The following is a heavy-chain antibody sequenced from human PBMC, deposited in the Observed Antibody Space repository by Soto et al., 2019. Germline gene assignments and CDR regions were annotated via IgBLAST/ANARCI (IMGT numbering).Heavy chain of an antibody. Sequence: EVQLLESGGGLVQPGGSLRLSCAASGFTFSSYAMSWVRQAPGKGLEWVSAISGSGGSTYYADSVKGRFTISRDNSKNTLYLQMNSLRAEDTAVYYCAKDHRYSGSYRSRQNWYFDLWGRGTLVTVSS. J-gene: IGHJ2*01. CDR3: AKDHRYSGSYRSRQNWYFDL. D-gene: IGHD1-26*01. CDR1: GFTFSSYA. CDR2: ISGSGGST. V-gene: IGHV3-23*01.